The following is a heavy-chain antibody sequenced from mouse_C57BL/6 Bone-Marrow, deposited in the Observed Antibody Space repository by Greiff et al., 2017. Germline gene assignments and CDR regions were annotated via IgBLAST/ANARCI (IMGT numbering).Heavy chain of an antibody. Sequence: QVQLQQSGPELVKPGASVKISCKASGYAFSSSWMNWVKQRPGQGLEWIGRIYPGGGDTNYNEKFKGKATLTADKSSSTAYMQLSSLTSEDSAVYFCARRDSSGYRVYFDYWGQGTTLTVSS. V-gene: IGHV1-82*01. D-gene: IGHD3-2*02. J-gene: IGHJ2*01. CDR1: GYAFSSSW. CDR3: ARRDSSGYRVYFDY. CDR2: IYPGGGDT.